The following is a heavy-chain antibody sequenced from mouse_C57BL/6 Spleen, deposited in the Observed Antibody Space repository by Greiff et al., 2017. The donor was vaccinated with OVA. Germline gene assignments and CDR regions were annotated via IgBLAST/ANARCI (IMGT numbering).Heavy chain of an antibody. CDR2: ISNGGGST. J-gene: IGHJ4*01. Sequence: EVMLVESGGGLVQPGGSLKLSCAASGFTFSDYYMYWVRQTPEKRLEWVAYISNGGGSTYYPDTVKGRFTISRDNAKNTLYLQMSRLKSEDTAMYYCARGAYYSPYYAMDYWGQGTSVTVSS. CDR3: ARGAYYSPYYAMDY. V-gene: IGHV5-12*01. CDR1: GFTFSDYY. D-gene: IGHD2-12*01.